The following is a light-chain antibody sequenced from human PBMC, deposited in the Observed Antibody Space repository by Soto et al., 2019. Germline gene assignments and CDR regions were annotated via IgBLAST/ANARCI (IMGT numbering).Light chain of an antibody. CDR1: SSDVGGYNY. J-gene: IGLJ1*01. CDR3: CSYAGNYYV. Sequence: QSVLTQPRSVSGSPGQSVTISCTGTSSDVGGYNYVSWYQPHPGKAPKLIIYDVSKRPSGVPDRFSGSKSGNTASLTISGLQAEDEADYYCCSYAGNYYVFGTGTKLTVL. CDR2: DVS. V-gene: IGLV2-11*01.